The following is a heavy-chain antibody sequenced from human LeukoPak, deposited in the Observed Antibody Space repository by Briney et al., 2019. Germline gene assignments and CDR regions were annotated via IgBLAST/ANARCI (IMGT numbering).Heavy chain of an antibody. J-gene: IGHJ6*02. Sequence: GGSLRLSCAASGFTFSSYEMNWVRQAPGKGLEWVSYIGSSGSTIYYADSVKGRFTISRDNAKNSLYLQMNSLRAEDTAVYYCARVNSSSWYSYYGMDVWGQGTTVTVSS. D-gene: IGHD6-13*01. CDR1: GFTFSSYE. V-gene: IGHV3-48*03. CDR3: ARVNSSSWYSYYGMDV. CDR2: IGSSGSTI.